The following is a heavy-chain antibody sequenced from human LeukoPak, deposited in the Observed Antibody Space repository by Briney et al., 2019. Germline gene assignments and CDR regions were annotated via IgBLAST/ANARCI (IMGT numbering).Heavy chain of an antibody. V-gene: IGHV4-38-2*01. CDR1: GYSISSGYY. Sequence: SETLSLTCAVSGYSISSGYYWGWIRQPPGKGLEWIGSIYHSGSTYYNPSLKSRVTISVDTSKNQFSLKLSSVTAADTAVYYCARRYSSNWYSDYWGQGTLVTVSS. J-gene: IGHJ4*02. D-gene: IGHD6-13*01. CDR2: IYHSGST. CDR3: ARRYSSNWYSDY.